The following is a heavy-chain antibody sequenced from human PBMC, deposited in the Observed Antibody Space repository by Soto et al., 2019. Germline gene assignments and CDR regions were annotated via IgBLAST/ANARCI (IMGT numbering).Heavy chain of an antibody. CDR2: IYSGGST. CDR3: AREGVDTAMAGRDYYYGMDV. CDR1: GFTVSSNY. Sequence: EVQLVESGGGLVQPGGSLRLSCAASGFTVSSNYMSWVRQAPGKGLEWVSVIYSGGSTYYADSVKGRFTISRHNSKXTXYXXMNSLRAEDTAVYYCAREGVDTAMAGRDYYYGMDVWGQGTTVTVSS. J-gene: IGHJ6*02. V-gene: IGHV3-53*04. D-gene: IGHD5-18*01.